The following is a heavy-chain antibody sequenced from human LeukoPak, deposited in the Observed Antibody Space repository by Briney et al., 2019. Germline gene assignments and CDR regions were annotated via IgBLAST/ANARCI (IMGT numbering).Heavy chain of an antibody. Sequence: SETLSLTCAVSGGSISGTNWWSWVRQPPGKGLEWIGEIYHDGSTNYNPSLKSRVTISVDTSKNQFSLKLKSATAADTAVYYCARGGYYGSGNDFRFDPWGQGTLVTVSS. J-gene: IGHJ5*02. V-gene: IGHV4-4*02. CDR3: ARGGYYGSGNDFRFDP. CDR2: IYHDGST. D-gene: IGHD3-10*01. CDR1: GGSISGTNW.